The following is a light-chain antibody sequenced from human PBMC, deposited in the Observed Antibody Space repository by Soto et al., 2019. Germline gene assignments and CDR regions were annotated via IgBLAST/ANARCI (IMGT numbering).Light chain of an antibody. CDR1: QSIGRN. J-gene: IGKJ1*01. CDR2: TSS. Sequence: DIQMTQSPASLSASVGDRVTISCRASQSIGRNLNWYQQKPGKAPTLLMFTSSNLQSGVPSRFIGSGSGTDFIFTISSLQPEDFATYYCQQSYSTPPTFGQGTKVDI. V-gene: IGKV1-39*01. CDR3: QQSYSTPPT.